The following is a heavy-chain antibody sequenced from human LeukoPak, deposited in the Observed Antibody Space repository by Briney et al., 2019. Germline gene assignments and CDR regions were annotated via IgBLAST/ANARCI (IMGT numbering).Heavy chain of an antibody. D-gene: IGHD1-26*01. J-gene: IGHJ3*02. CDR3: ARALGASDAFDI. CDR2: IWYDGSNK. Sequence: GGSLRLSCAASGFTFSSYAMSWVRQAPGKGLEWVAVIWYDGSNKYYADSVKGRFTISRDNSKNTLYLQMNSLRAEDTAVYYCARALGASDAFDIWGQGTMVTVSS. CDR1: GFTFSSYA. V-gene: IGHV3-33*08.